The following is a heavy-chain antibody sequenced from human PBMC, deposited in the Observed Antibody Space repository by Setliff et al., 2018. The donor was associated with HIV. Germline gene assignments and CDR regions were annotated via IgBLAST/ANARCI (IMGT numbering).Heavy chain of an antibody. D-gene: IGHD3-22*01. J-gene: IGHJ3*02. CDR3: VRHGYYYDFIDI. CDR1: GYTFNNYG. V-gene: IGHV1-18*01. CDR2: INTHSGYT. Sequence: ASVKVSCKASGYTFNNYGISWVRQAPGQGLEWMGWINTHSGYTNYAQNVQGRVTVTMDTSTSTAYMELRSLKSDDTAVYFCVRHGYYYDFIDIWGQGTVVT.